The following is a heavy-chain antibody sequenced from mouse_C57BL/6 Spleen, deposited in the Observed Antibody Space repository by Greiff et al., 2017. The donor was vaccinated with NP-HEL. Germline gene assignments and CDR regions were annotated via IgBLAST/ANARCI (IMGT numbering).Heavy chain of an antibody. V-gene: IGHV3-6*01. CDR1: GYSITSGYY. J-gene: IGHJ4*01. Sequence: EVKLQESGPGLVKPSQSLSLTCSVTGYSITSGYYWNWIRQFPGNKLEWMGYISYDGSNNYNPSLKNRISITRDTSKNQFFLKLNSVTTEDTATYYCARGGIYYYGRNGMDYWGQGTSVTVSS. D-gene: IGHD1-1*01. CDR3: ARGGIYYYGRNGMDY. CDR2: ISYDGSN.